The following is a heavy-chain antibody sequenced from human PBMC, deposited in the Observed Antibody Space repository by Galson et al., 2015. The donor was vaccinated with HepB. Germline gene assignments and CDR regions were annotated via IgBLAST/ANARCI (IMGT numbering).Heavy chain of an antibody. D-gene: IGHD3-10*01. J-gene: IGHJ4*02. V-gene: IGHV4-39*07. CDR1: GGSISSPGSY. Sequence: ETLSLTCTVSGGSISSPGSYWGWVRQPPGKGLEWIGHLYDGGRAYYNPSLKSRVTISLDTSKNQFSLKLSSVTAADTAVYYCARESLKRFGSGSYDYWGQGTRVTVSS. CDR2: LYDGGRA. CDR3: ARESLKRFGSGSYDY.